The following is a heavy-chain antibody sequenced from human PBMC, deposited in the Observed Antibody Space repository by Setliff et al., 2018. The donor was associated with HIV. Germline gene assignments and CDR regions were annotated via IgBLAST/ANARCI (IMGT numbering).Heavy chain of an antibody. Sequence: PSETLSLTCTVSGGSISSSSYYWSWIRQPAGKGLEWIGRIYTSGSTKYNPSLKSRVTISVDTSKNQFSLKVSSVTAADTAVYYCARVARGGHSSRWYYFDYWGQGTLVTVSS. CDR1: GGSISSSSYY. V-gene: IGHV4-61*02. J-gene: IGHJ4*02. D-gene: IGHD6-13*01. CDR2: IYTSGST. CDR3: ARVARGGHSSRWYYFDY.